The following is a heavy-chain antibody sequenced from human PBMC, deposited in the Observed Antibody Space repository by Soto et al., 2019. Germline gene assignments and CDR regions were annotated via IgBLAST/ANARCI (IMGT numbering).Heavy chain of an antibody. J-gene: IGHJ4*02. CDR2: IYYSGNT. CDR1: GGSISSSSYY. Sequence: QLQLQESGPGLVKPSETRSVTCTVSGGSISSSSYYWGWIRQPPGKGLEWIGSIYYSGNTYYNPSLKSRVTISVDTSKSQFSLKLYSVTAADTAVYYCARPFYSTGWDYFDYWGQGTLVIVSS. D-gene: IGHD6-19*01. V-gene: IGHV4-39*01. CDR3: ARPFYSTGWDYFDY.